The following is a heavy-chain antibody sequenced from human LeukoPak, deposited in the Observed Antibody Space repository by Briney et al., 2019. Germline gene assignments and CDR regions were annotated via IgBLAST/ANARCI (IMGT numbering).Heavy chain of an antibody. CDR2: ISYDGSNK. Sequence: TGGSLRLSCAASGFTFSSYAMHWVRQAPGKGLEWVAVISYDGSNKYYADSVKGRFTISRDNSKNTLYLQMNSLRAEDTAVYYCARADKGTKTMVRGRIDYWGQGTLVTVSS. V-gene: IGHV3-30-3*01. D-gene: IGHD3-10*01. J-gene: IGHJ4*02. CDR1: GFTFSSYA. CDR3: ARADKGTKTMVRGRIDY.